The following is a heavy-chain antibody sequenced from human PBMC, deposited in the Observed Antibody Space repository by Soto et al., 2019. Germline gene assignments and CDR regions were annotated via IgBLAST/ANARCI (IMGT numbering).Heavy chain of an antibody. J-gene: IGHJ3*02. CDR1: RFSFSNYA. CDR2: ITGSGGGT. D-gene: IGHD4-17*01. V-gene: IGHV3-23*01. Sequence: EVQLLESGGRLVPPGGSLRLSCAGSRFSFSNYAMTWARQAPGEGLEWVSSITGSGGGTTYADSVKGRFTISRDNSKNILYLQMDSLIADDTAVYYCSTDPNGDYIGAFDNWGQGTMVTVSS. CDR3: STDPNGDYIGAFDN.